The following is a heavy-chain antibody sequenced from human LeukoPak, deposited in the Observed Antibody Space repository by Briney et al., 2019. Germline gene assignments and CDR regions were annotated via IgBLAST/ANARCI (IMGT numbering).Heavy chain of an antibody. D-gene: IGHD6-13*01. CDR3: AKGYDSGWYGFDY. V-gene: IGHV3-30*02. CDR2: IRYDGSNK. CDR1: AFTFSTYG. Sequence: GGSLRLSCAASAFTFSTYGMHWVRQAPGEGLEWVAFIRYDGSNKYYADSVKGRFTISRDNSKNTLWLQMNSLRSEDTAIYYCAKGYDSGWYGFDYWGQGTLVTVSS. J-gene: IGHJ4*02.